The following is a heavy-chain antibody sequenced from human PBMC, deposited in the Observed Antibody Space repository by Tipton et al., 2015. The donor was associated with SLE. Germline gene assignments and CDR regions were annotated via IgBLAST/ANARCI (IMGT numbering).Heavy chain of an antibody. CDR3: ARDPKY. Sequence: LSLTCSISGGSISSYYWTWIRQPPGKGLEWIGNIYNSGSTNYNPSLKSRVTISLDTSKNQFSLKLSSVTAADTAVYYCARDPKYWGQGTLVIVPS. CDR2: IYNSGST. J-gene: IGHJ4*02. V-gene: IGHV4-59*12. CDR1: GGSISSYY.